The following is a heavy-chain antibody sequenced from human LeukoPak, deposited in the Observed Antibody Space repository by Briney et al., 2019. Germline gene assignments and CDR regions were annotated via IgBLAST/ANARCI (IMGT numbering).Heavy chain of an antibody. D-gene: IGHD5-12*01. Sequence: GGSLRLSCAASGFTFRTYGMHWVRQAPGKGLEWVAFIWYGGDNKYYADSVKGRFTISRDNSKNTLYLQMNSLRAEDTAVYYCAKGGGYEAQYYYYYLDVWGKGTTVTISS. J-gene: IGHJ6*03. V-gene: IGHV3-30*02. CDR1: GFTFRTYG. CDR3: AKGGGYEAQYYYYYLDV. CDR2: IWYGGDNK.